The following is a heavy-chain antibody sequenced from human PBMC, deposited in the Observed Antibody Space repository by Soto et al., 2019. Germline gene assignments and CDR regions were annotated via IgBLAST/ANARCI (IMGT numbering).Heavy chain of an antibody. CDR1: RDGFSTHA. CDR2: INSVNDHT. J-gene: IGHJ4*02. V-gene: IGHV1-3*01. CDR3: ARNILGGTTDY. Sequence: SVKVTWKASRDGFSTHARQWPRQAPGQGLEWVGWINSVNDHTIYSEKFQGRVTITSDTSATTAYMELSSLTSEDTVIYYCARNILGGTTDYWGQGTLVTVTS. D-gene: IGHD1-7*01.